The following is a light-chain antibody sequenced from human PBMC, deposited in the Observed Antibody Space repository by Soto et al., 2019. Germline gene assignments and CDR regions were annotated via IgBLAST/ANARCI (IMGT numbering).Light chain of an antibody. J-gene: IGKJ1*01. CDR2: GAS. CDR3: QQYGSSPQWT. Sequence: EIVLTQSPGTLSLSPGERATLSCRASQSVSSSYLAWYQQKPGQAPRLLIYGASSRATGIPDRFSGSGAGTDFTLTISRLEPEDVAVYYWQQYGSSPQWTFGQGTKVEIK. CDR1: QSVSSSY. V-gene: IGKV3-20*01.